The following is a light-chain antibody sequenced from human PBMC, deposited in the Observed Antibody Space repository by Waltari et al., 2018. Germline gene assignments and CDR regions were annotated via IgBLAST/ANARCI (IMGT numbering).Light chain of an antibody. V-gene: IGLV2-14*01. Sequence: QSALTQPASVSGSPRQSITISCTGTNNDIGCYSYGSGYQQHPGKPPKLLVYEVGHRPSGVPIPSSGAKFGNTASRTISRLGADDGAEYFCSSYPRFNSVIFGGGTKLTVL. CDR1: NNDIGCYSY. CDR2: EVG. CDR3: SSYPRFNSVI. J-gene: IGLJ2*01.